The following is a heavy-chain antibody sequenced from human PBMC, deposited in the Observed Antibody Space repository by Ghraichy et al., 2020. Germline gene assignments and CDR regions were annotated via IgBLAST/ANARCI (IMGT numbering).Heavy chain of an antibody. CDR2: ISWNSGSI. V-gene: IGHV3-9*01. D-gene: IGHD3-22*01. J-gene: IGHJ4*02. CDR3: AKVVGGYDSGGYYVSDYFDY. Sequence: SLRLSCAASGFTFDDYAMHWIRQAPGKGLEWVSGISWNSGSIGYADSVKGRFTISRDNAKNSLYLQMNSLRAEDTALYYCAKVVGGYDSGGYYVSDYFDYWGQGTLVTVSS. CDR1: GFTFDDYA.